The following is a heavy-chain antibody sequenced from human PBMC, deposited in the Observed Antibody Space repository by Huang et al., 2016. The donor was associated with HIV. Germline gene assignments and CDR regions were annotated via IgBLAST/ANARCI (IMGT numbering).Heavy chain of an antibody. CDR1: GFTFSSYA. V-gene: IGHV3-30-3*01. J-gene: IGHJ4*02. Sequence: QVQLVESGGGVVQPGRYLRLSCAASGFTFSSYARHWVRQAPGKGLEWLGVISDDGSNKYYADAVKGRFTISRDNSKNTLYLQMNSLRAEDTAVYYCARGPTGAIDYWGQGTLVTVSS. CDR3: ARGPTGAIDY. D-gene: IGHD3-10*01. CDR2: ISDDGSNK.